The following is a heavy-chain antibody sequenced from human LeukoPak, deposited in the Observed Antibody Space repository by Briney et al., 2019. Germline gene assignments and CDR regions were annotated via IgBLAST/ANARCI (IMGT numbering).Heavy chain of an antibody. CDR2: IFPGDGDT. CDR1: GDSSTSSW. V-gene: IGHV5-51*01. D-gene: IGHD1-7*01. J-gene: IGHJ5*02. CDR3: ARMAAAWNYWFDP. Sequence: GPSLKFSSRGSGDSSTSSWNGWVRRMPRKGLEWMGIIFPGDGDTRYNPSFQGQVTISADNSISTAYLQWSSLEASDTAMYYCARMAAAWNYWFDPWGQGTLVTVSS.